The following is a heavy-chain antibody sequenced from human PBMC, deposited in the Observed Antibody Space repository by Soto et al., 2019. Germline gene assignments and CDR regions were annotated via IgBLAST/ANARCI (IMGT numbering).Heavy chain of an antibody. D-gene: IGHD4-17*01. J-gene: IGHJ4*02. V-gene: IGHV3-30*18. Sequence: PGGSLRLSCAASGFTFSSYGMHWVRQAPGKGLEWVAVISYDGSNKYYADSVKGRFTISRDNSKNTLYLQMNSLRAEDTAVYYCAKEYGDYDILAMDYWGQGTLVTVSS. CDR1: GFTFSSYG. CDR2: ISYDGSNK. CDR3: AKEYGDYDILAMDY.